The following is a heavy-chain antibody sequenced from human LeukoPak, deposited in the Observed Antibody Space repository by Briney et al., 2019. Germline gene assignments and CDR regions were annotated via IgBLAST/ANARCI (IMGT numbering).Heavy chain of an antibody. V-gene: IGHV4-4*07. J-gene: IGHJ4*02. Sequence: SETLSLTCTVSGGSISTFFWTWIRQSAGKGLEWIGRIHTGTTYYNPSLESRATISVDTSNNRFSLKLTSLTAADTAVYYCARGTEMTSFTGYYSFDYWGRGSLVTVSS. CDR1: GGSISTFF. CDR2: IHTGTT. D-gene: IGHD3-9*01. CDR3: ARGTEMTSFTGYYSFDY.